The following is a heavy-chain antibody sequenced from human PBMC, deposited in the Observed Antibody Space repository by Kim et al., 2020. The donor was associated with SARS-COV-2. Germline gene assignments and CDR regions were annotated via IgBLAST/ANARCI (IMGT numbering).Heavy chain of an antibody. CDR3: ASPYGDYGYYYGMDV. Sequence: QKFQGRVTITADESTSTAYMELSSLRSEDTAVYYCASPYGDYGYYYGMDVWGQGTTVTVSS. D-gene: IGHD4-17*01. J-gene: IGHJ6*02. V-gene: IGHV1-69*01.